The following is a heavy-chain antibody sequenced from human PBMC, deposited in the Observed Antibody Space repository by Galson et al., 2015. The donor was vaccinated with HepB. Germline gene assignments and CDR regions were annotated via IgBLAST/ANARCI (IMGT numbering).Heavy chain of an antibody. V-gene: IGHV1-69*13. CDR1: GGTFSSYA. D-gene: IGHD5-18*01. Sequence: SVTVSCKASGGTFSSYAISWVRQAPGQGLEWMGGIIPIFGIANYAQKFQGRVTITADESTSTAYMELSSLRSEDTAVYYCARGGVQLWLMDVWGQVTTVTVSS. CDR2: IIPIFGIA. J-gene: IGHJ6*02. CDR3: ARGGVQLWLMDV.